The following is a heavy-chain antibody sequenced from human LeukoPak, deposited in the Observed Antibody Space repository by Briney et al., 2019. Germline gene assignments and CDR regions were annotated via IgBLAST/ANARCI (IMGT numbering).Heavy chain of an antibody. CDR2: ISWNSSYI. D-gene: IGHD3/OR15-3a*01. CDR1: GFIHHHYA. Sequence: PGGSVSLSRASSGFIHHHYAIHWVGQLRGRGVEGVSGISWNSSYIGYADSVKGRFTIYRHNAKNSVYLPVNSLSAGDRPLCDCAKDKAPLYIGYDLDLDFWGQGTMVTVSS. CDR3: AKDKAPLYIGYDLDLDF. J-gene: IGHJ4*02. V-gene: IGHV3-9*01.